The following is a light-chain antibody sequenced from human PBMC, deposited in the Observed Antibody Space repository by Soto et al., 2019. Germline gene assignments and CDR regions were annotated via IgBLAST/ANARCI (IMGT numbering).Light chain of an antibody. J-gene: IGLJ2*01. CDR2: EVS. Sequence: QSALTQPPSASGSPGQSVTFSCTGTSSDVDHYNYVSWYEQHPGKAPKLIIYEVSMRPSGVPDRFSGSKSGNTASLTVSGLQAEDEADYYCSSYAAYNILLFGGGTKLTVL. V-gene: IGLV2-8*01. CDR1: SSDVDHYNY. CDR3: SSYAAYNILL.